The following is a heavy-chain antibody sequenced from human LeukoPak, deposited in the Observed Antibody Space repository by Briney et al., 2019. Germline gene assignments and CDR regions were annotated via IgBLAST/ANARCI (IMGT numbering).Heavy chain of an antibody. D-gene: IGHD6-6*01. Sequence: GASVKVSCKASGYTFISYGISWVRHAPGQGLEWMGWISAYNGNTKYAQNLQGRVTMTTDTSTTTAYIELSSLRSDDTAVYYCARDWAIASRTNCFDPWGQGTLVTVSS. CDR3: ARDWAIASRTNCFDP. CDR1: GYTFISYG. CDR2: ISAYNGNT. V-gene: IGHV1-18*01. J-gene: IGHJ5*02.